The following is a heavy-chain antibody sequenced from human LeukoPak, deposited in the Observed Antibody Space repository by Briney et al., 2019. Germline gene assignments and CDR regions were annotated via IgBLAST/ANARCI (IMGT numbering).Heavy chain of an antibody. V-gene: IGHV4-31*03. CDR2: IYYSGST. CDR1: GGSISSGGYY. CDR3: ATRNCSSTSCPGAFDI. D-gene: IGHD2-2*01. Sequence: KPSETLSLTCTVSGGSISSGGYYWSWIRQHPGKGLEWIGYIYYSGSTYYNPSLQSRVTISVDTSKNQFSLKLSSVTAADTAVYYCATRNCSSTSCPGAFDIWGQGTMVTVSS. J-gene: IGHJ3*02.